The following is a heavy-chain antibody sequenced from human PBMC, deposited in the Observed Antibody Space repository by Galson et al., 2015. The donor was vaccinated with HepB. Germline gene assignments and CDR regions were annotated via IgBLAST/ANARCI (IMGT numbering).Heavy chain of an antibody. J-gene: IGHJ4*02. CDR2: ISSSSSTI. CDR1: GFTFSSYS. CDR3: ARDHRITIFFSPGSFDY. Sequence: SLRLSCAASGFTFSSYSMNWVRQAPGKGLEWVSYISSSSSTIYYADSVKGRFTISRDNAKNSLYLQMNSLRDEDTAVYYCARDHRITIFFSPGSFDYWGQGTLVTVSS. V-gene: IGHV3-48*02. D-gene: IGHD3-9*01.